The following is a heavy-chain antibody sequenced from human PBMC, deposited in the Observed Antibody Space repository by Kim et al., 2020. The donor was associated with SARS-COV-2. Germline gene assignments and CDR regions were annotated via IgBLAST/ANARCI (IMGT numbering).Heavy chain of an antibody. CDR2: IRSKAYGGTT. Sequence: GGSLRLSCTASGFTFGDYAMSWVRQAPGKGLEWVGFIRSKAYGGTTEYAASVKGRFTISRDDSKSIAYLQMNSLKTEDTAVYYCTREGDYYGSGSYYKSIYYYGMDVWGQGTTVTVSS. J-gene: IGHJ6*02. D-gene: IGHD3-10*01. V-gene: IGHV3-49*04. CDR3: TREGDYYGSGSYYKSIYYYGMDV. CDR1: GFTFGDYA.